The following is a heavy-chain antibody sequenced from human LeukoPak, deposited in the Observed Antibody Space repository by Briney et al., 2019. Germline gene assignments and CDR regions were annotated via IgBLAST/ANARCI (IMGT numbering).Heavy chain of an antibody. Sequence: PGGSLRLSCAASGFTFSSYSMNWVRQAPGKGLEWVSSISSSSSYIYYADSVKGRFTISRDNAKNSLYLQMNSLRAEDTAVYYCARDFGGSGRYYYYMDVWGKGTTVTISS. V-gene: IGHV3-21*01. CDR1: GFTFSSYS. J-gene: IGHJ6*03. CDR2: ISSSSSYI. CDR3: ARDFGGSGRYYYYMDV. D-gene: IGHD3-10*01.